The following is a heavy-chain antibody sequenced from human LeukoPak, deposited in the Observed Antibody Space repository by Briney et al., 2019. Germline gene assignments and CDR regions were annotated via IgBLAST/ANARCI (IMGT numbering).Heavy chain of an antibody. D-gene: IGHD3-3*02. Sequence: AGSLRLSSAASTFTFSNNAMYWVRPAPGKGLEWVSAISGGSANTYYAASVKGRFTVSRDNSKKTVSLQMDSLRADDTAIYFCAKSPMHFYTAPKTDYWGQGTLVTVSS. CDR3: AKSPMHFYTAPKTDY. J-gene: IGHJ4*02. V-gene: IGHV3-23*01. CDR1: TFTFSNNA. CDR2: ISGGSANT.